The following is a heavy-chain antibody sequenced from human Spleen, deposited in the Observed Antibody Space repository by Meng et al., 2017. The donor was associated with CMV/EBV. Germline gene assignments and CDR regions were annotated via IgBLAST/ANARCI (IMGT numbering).Heavy chain of an antibody. D-gene: IGHD2/OR15-2a*01. CDR2: SYNGGSSS. Sequence: GESLKISCAASGFTFSSYSMNWVRQAPGKGLEWVSISYNGGSSSYYTDSARGRFTISRDDSMNTLYLQMNRLRGEDTAVYYCAKDNFYGGGYDYYYGMDVWGQGTTVTVSS. J-gene: IGHJ6*02. V-gene: IGHV3-23*03. CDR3: AKDNFYGGGYDYYYGMDV. CDR1: GFTFSSYS.